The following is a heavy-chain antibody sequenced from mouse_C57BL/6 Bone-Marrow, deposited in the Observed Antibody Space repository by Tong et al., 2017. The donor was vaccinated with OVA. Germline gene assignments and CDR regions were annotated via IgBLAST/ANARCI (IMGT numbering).Heavy chain of an antibody. CDR3: ARPY. CDR2: IWSGGST. J-gene: IGHJ2*01. Sequence: VQLQGSGPGLVAPSQSLSITCTVSGFSLTSYGVHWVRQSPGKGLEWLGVIWSGGSTDYNAAFISRLSISKDNSKSQVFFKMNSLQADDTAIYYCARPYWGQGTTLTVSS. CDR1: GFSLTSYG. V-gene: IGHV2-2*01.